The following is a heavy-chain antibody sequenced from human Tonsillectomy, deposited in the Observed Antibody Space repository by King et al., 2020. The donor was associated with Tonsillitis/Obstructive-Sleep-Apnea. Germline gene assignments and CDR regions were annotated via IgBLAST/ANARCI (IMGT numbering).Heavy chain of an antibody. CDR1: GYTFTSYY. Sequence: QLVQSGAEVKKPGASVKVSCKAPGYTFTSYYMHWVRQAPGQGLEWMGIINPSGGSTSYAQKFQGRVTMTRDTATSTVYMELSSLRSEDTAVYYCARYCGEVCDAFDIWGQGTMVTVSS. CDR2: INPSGGST. CDR3: ARYCGEVCDAFDI. D-gene: IGHD2-21*01. V-gene: IGHV1-46*01. J-gene: IGHJ3*02.